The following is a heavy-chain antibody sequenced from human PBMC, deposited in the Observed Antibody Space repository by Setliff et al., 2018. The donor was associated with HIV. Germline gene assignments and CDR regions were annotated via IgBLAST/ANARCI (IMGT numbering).Heavy chain of an antibody. CDR2: INPNSGCT. D-gene: IGHD1-26*01. V-gene: IGHV1-2*02. CDR3: ARDLGPGGGSYRMPINWFDP. CDR1: GYTFTGYY. Sequence: ASVKVSCKASGYTFTGYYMHWVRQAPGQGLEWMGWINPNSGCTNYAQKFQGRVTMTRDTSISTAYMELSRLRSDDTAVYYCARDLGPGGGSYRMPINWFDPWGQGTLVTVSS. J-gene: IGHJ5*02.